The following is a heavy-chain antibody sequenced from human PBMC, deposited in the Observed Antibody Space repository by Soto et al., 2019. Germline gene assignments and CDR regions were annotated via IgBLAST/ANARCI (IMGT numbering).Heavy chain of an antibody. V-gene: IGHV1-8*01. CDR2: MNPGSGDT. CDR3: AGGDGYPYLDY. D-gene: IGHD5-12*01. CDR1: GYSFTNND. Sequence: GASVKVSCKASGYSFTNNDVTWVRQATGQGLEWMGWMNPGSGDTGYAQKFQGRVTMTRDISIATAYMELSSLRSDDTAVYYCAGGDGYPYLDYWGQGTLVTVSS. J-gene: IGHJ4*02.